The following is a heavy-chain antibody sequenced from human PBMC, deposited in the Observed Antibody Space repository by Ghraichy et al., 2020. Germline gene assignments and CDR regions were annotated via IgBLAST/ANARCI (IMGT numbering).Heavy chain of an antibody. J-gene: IGHJ6*02. V-gene: IGHV4-4*02. D-gene: IGHD2-21*01. CDR2: IYETGSP. CDR1: GGSISNSNW. CDR3: ARGLGDYYYYGMDV. Sequence: SETLSLTCAVSGGSISNSNWWSWVRQPPGKGLEWIGKIYETGSPNYIPSLKSRVTISIDKSKNQFSLDLTSVTAADTAVYFCARGLGDYYYYGMDVWGQWTTVTVSS.